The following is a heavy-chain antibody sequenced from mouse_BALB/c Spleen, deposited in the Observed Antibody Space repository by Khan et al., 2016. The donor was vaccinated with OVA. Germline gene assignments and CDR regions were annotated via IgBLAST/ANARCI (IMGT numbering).Heavy chain of an antibody. CDR2: INTHSGVP. D-gene: IGHD2-14*01. CDR1: GYTFTTAG. J-gene: IGHJ4*01. CDR3: GGGGAAFYRNDGGAMDY. Sequence: QIQLVQSGPELKKPGETVRISCKASGYTFTTAGMQWVQKMPGKGLKWIGWINTHSGVPKYAEDFKGRFAFSLETSASIGYLQITNLKNEDTATFFCGGGGAAFYRNDGGAMDYWGQGTSVTVSS. V-gene: IGHV9-4*02.